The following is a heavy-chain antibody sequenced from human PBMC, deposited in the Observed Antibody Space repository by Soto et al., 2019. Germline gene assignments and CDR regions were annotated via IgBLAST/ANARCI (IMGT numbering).Heavy chain of an antibody. CDR1: GYTFTSYD. Sequence: ASVQVYLKASGYTFTSYDMIWVRQTPGQGLEWMRINSPGGGIRRYAKKFESRLNMTRDTSPSTVHRELRSQTSEDTAVDYCVTVTAPIAVVDVWGKVTLVTVSS. V-gene: IGHV1-46*01. J-gene: IGHJ6*04. CDR2: NSPGGGIR. CDR3: VTVTAPIAVVDV. D-gene: IGHD6-19*01.